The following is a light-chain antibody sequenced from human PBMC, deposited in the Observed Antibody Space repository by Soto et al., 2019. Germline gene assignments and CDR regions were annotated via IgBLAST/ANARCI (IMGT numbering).Light chain of an antibody. J-gene: IGLJ1*01. V-gene: IGLV2-14*01. Sequence: QSVLTQPASVSGSPGQSITISCTGTSSDIGGYNYVSWYQQHPGRAPKLIIYEVSYRPSGSSNRFAGSKSGNAASLNISGLQAEGEYEYYCIAYTLYSIPSVFGPGATLTVL. CDR3: IAYTLYSIPSV. CDR1: SSDIGGYNY. CDR2: EVS.